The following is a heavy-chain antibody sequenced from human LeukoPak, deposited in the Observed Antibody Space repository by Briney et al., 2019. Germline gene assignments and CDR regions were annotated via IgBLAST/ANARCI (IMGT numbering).Heavy chain of an antibody. CDR3: ARAASIAARSGAFDI. J-gene: IGHJ3*02. CDR1: GYTFTSYY. V-gene: IGHV1-46*01. D-gene: IGHD6-6*01. CDR2: INPSGGST. Sequence: ASVKVSCKASGYTFTSYYMHWVRQAPGQGLEWMGIINPSGGSTSYAQKFQGRVTMTRDTSTSTVYMELSSLRSEDTAVYYCARAASIAARSGAFDIWGQGTMVTVSS.